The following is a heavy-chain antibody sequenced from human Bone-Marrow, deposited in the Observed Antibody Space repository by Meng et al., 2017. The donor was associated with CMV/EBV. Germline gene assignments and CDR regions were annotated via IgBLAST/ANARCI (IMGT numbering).Heavy chain of an antibody. J-gene: IGHJ5*02. V-gene: IGHV1-8*03. D-gene: IGHD6-13*01. CDR2: MNPNSGNT. CDR3: ARAPEGHAAAGKKGRWFDP. CDR1: GYTFTSYD. Sequence: ASVKVSCKASGYTFTSYDINWVRQATGQGLEWMGWMNPNSGNTGYAQKFQGRVTITRNTSISTAYMELSSLRSEDTAVYYRARAPEGHAAAGKKGRWFDPWGQGTLVTVSS.